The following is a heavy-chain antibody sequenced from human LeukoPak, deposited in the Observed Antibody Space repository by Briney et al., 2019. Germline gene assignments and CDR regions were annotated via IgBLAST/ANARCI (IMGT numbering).Heavy chain of an antibody. Sequence: ASVKVSCKASGYTFISFGISWIRQAPEQGLEWMGRISVNNDITTYAQKFQGRVTMTRDSSTSTVYMELSSLRSEDTAVYFCARGGSNYHYMDVWGKGTTVTVSS. D-gene: IGHD4-11*01. CDR1: GYTFISFG. J-gene: IGHJ6*03. CDR2: ISVNNDIT. V-gene: IGHV1-18*01. CDR3: ARGGSNYHYMDV.